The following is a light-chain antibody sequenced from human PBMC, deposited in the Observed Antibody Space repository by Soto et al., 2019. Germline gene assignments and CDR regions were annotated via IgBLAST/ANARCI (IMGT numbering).Light chain of an antibody. CDR2: KVS. V-gene: IGKV2-30*01. CDR1: HRALYSDGNTY. CDR3: SQGTHWPHT. J-gene: IGKJ5*01. Sequence: DVVMTQSPLSLPVTLGQPASISCRSSHRALYSDGNTYLNWFHQRPGQSPRRLISKVSYRGCGVPDRFSGSGSDTDFTLKSSRVEADDVGVYYCSQGTHWPHTFGQGTRLEIK.